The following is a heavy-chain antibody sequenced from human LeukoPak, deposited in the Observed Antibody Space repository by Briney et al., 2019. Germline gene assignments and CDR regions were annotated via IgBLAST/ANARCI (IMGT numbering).Heavy chain of an antibody. CDR3: ARDQATYWFDP. V-gene: IGHV4-59*01. D-gene: IGHD5-24*01. CDR1: GGSISSYY. CDR2: IYYSGST. Sequence: ASETLSLTCTVSGGSISSYYWSWIRQPPGKGLEWIGYIYYSGSTNYNPSPKSRVTISVDTSKNQFSLKLTSVTAADTAIYYCARDQATYWFDPWGQGTLVTVSS. J-gene: IGHJ5*02.